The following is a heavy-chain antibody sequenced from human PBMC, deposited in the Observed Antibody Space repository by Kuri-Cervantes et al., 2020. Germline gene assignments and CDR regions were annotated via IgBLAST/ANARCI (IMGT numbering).Heavy chain of an antibody. J-gene: IGHJ1*01. CDR3: ARAEWVVGATH. V-gene: IGHV4-30-4*02. CDR1: GGSISSGDYY. D-gene: IGHD1-26*01. CDR2: IYYSGST. Sequence: SETLSLTCTVSGGSISSGDYYWSWIRQPPGKGLEWIGYIYYSGSTYYNPSLKSRLTISIDTSKNQFSLRLSSVTAADTAVYYCARAEWVVGATHWGQGTLVTVSS.